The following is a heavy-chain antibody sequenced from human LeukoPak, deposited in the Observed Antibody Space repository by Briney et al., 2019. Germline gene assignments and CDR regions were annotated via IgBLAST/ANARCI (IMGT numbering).Heavy chain of an antibody. Sequence: ASVKVSCKASGYTFTSYGISWVRQAPGQGLEWMGWINTNTGNPTYAQGFTGRFVFSLDTSVSTAYLQISSLKAEDTAVYYCARDCLYYYDSSGYYGFDYWGQGTLVTVSS. D-gene: IGHD3-22*01. V-gene: IGHV7-4-1*02. J-gene: IGHJ4*02. CDR1: GYTFTSYG. CDR3: ARDCLYYYDSSGYYGFDY. CDR2: INTNTGNP.